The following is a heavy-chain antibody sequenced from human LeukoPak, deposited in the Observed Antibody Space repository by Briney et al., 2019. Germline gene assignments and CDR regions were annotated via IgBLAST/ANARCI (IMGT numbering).Heavy chain of an antibody. J-gene: IGHJ6*02. CDR1: GGSISSYY. D-gene: IGHD7-27*01. Sequence: SETLSLTCTVSGGSISSYYWNWIRQPPGKGLEWIGYIYYSGSTNYNPSLKSRVTISADTSKNQFSLKLSSVTAADTAVYYCARLTGDPYYYYGMDVWGQGTTVTVSS. CDR2: IYYSGST. V-gene: IGHV4-59*01. CDR3: ARLTGDPYYYYGMDV.